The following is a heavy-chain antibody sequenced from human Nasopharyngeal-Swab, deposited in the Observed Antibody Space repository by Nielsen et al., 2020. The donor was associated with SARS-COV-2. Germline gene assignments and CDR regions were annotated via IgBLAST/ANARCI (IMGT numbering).Heavy chain of an antibody. V-gene: IGHV6-1*01. CDR2: TYYRSKWYN. J-gene: IGHJ5*02. D-gene: IGHD3-22*01. CDR1: GDSVSSNSAA. Sequence: SETLYLTCVISGDSVSSNSAAWNWIRKSPSRGLEWLGRTYYRSKWYNDYAVSVKSRITISPDTSKNQFSLQLNSVTPEDTAVYYCARENNYYDRSGYYYGWFDPWGQGTLVTVSS. CDR3: ARENNYYDRSGYYYGWFDP.